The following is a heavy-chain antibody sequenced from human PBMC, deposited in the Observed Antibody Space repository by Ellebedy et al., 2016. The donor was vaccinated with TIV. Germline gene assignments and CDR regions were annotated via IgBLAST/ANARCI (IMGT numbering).Heavy chain of an antibody. CDR2: IYYSGST. Sequence: MPSETLSLTCTVSGGSISSYYWSWIRQPPGKGLEWIGYIYYSGSTNYNPSLKSRVTISVDTSKNQFSLKLSSVTAADTAVYYCARVGDYDILTTDYWGQGTLVTVSS. J-gene: IGHJ4*02. CDR3: ARVGDYDILTTDY. D-gene: IGHD3-9*01. V-gene: IGHV4-59*01. CDR1: GGSISSYY.